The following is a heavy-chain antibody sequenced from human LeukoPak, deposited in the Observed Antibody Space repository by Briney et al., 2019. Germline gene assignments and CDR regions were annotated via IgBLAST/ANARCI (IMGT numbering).Heavy chain of an antibody. J-gene: IGHJ4*02. CDR1: GFTFSNYG. Sequence: PGGSLRLSCAASGFTFSNYGMHWVRQAPGKGLEWVAVIYHDGSNQYYADSVKGRFTISRDNSRNTLYLQMDSLRAEDTAVYYCARMGTAAAGIYFDYWGQGTLVTVSS. CDR2: IYHDGSNQ. D-gene: IGHD6-13*01. V-gene: IGHV3-33*01. CDR3: ARMGTAAAGIYFDY.